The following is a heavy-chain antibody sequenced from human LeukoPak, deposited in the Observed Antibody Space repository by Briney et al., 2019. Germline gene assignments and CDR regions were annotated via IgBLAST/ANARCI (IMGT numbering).Heavy chain of an antibody. Sequence: PGGSLRLSCAGAGFAVTTNHMTWVRQAPGKGLQCVSFIYHNGDTFYEDSVRGRFTISRDISTNTVDLLMNSLRPEDTAVYYCSPSRAAGGKTDYWGQGTLVTVSS. CDR1: GFAVTTNH. V-gene: IGHV3-53*01. D-gene: IGHD3-16*01. J-gene: IGHJ4*02. CDR3: SPSRAAGGKTDY. CDR2: IYHNGDT.